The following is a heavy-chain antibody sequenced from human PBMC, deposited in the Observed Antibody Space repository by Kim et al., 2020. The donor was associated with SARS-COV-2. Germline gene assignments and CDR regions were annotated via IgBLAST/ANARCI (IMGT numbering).Heavy chain of an antibody. D-gene: IGHD4-17*01. CDR3: AKDQDFGDNYGGVGFDY. V-gene: IGHV3-30*02. J-gene: IGHJ4*02. Sequence: VKGRFNISRDKSKYTLYLQMNSLSAEDTAVYYCAKDQDFGDNYGGVGFDYWGQGTLVTVSS.